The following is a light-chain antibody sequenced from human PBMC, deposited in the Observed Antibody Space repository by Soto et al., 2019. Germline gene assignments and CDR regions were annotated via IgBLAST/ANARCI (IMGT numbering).Light chain of an antibody. J-gene: IGKJ4*01. CDR3: MQALQTPLT. Sequence: DIVMTQSPLSLPVTPGAPASISCRSSQSLLHSSGNNYLEWYLQKPGQSPHLLIYLGSNRASGVPDRFSGSGSGTDFTLKISRVEAEDVGIYYCMQALQTPLTFGGGTKVEIK. CDR2: LGS. V-gene: IGKV2-28*01. CDR1: QSLLHSSGNNY.